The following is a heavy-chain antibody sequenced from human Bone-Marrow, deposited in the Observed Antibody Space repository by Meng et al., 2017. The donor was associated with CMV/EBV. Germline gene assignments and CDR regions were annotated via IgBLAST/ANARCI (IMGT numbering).Heavy chain of an antibody. V-gene: IGHV1-2*02. CDR1: GYTFTGYY. D-gene: IGHD2-2*02. CDR2: INPNSGGT. J-gene: IGHJ4*02. Sequence: ASVKVSCKSSGYTFTGYYMHWVRQAPGQGLEWMGWINPNSGGTNYAQKFQGRVTMTRDTSISTAYMELSRLRSDDTAVYYCARGPYRLDQLLYGFDDWGQGTLVTVSS. CDR3: ARGPYRLDQLLYGFDD.